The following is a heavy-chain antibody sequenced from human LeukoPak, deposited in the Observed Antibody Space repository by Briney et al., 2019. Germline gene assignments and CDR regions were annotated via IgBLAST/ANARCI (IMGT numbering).Heavy chain of an antibody. Sequence: GESLTLSCSASGFTFSSFWMSWVRQAPGKGLEWVANIKQDGSEKYYVDSVKGRFTISRDNAKNSLYLQMNSLRAEDTAVYFCARGLRGWELLPHYWGQGTLVTASS. J-gene: IGHJ4*02. V-gene: IGHV3-7*01. CDR3: ARGLRGWELLPHY. D-gene: IGHD1-26*01. CDR2: IKQDGSEK. CDR1: GFTFSSFW.